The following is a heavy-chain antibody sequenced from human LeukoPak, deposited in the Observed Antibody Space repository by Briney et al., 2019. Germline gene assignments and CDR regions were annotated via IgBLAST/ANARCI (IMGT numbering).Heavy chain of an antibody. CDR3: ARDKGTRSLDH. Sequence: PGGSLRLSCAASGFTFSTSGMHWVREAPGKGLEWVADIWYDGSYKYYADSVQGRFIISRDNSINMVYLEMNSLRAEDTAVYYCARDKGTRSLDHWGQGTLVTVSS. CDR2: IWYDGSYK. D-gene: IGHD1-14*01. V-gene: IGHV3-33*08. CDR1: GFTFSTSG. J-gene: IGHJ4*02.